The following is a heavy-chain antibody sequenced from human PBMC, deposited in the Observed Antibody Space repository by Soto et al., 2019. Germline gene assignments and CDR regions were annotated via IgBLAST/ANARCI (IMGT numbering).Heavy chain of an antibody. CDR1: GGSISSGGYC. CDR2: ISYGGST. V-gene: IGHV4-31*03. Sequence: QVQLQESGPGLVKPSQTLSLTCTVSGGSISSGGYCWSWIRQHPGKGLDWIGCISYGGSTSYNPSLKSRVTISVDTSKNQFSLKLTTATAADTAVYYCSRGILVWGQGALITVSS. CDR3: SRGILV. D-gene: IGHD5-18*01. J-gene: IGHJ4*02.